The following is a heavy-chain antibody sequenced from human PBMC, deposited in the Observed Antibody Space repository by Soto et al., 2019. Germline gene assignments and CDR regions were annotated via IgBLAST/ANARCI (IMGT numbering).Heavy chain of an antibody. Sequence: PSDTLSLTCTVSGGSISSYYWSWIRQPPGKGLEWIGYIYYSGNTNYNPSLRSRVTISVDTSKNQFSLKLRSVTAADTAVFYCAGLYPYESSGYHLNYWGQGALVTVSS. D-gene: IGHD3-22*01. CDR2: IYYSGNT. CDR3: AGLYPYESSGYHLNY. J-gene: IGHJ4*02. V-gene: IGHV4-59*08. CDR1: GGSISSYY.